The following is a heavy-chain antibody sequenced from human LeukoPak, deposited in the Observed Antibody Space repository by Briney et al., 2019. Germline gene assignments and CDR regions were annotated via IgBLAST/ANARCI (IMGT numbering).Heavy chain of an antibody. J-gene: IGHJ4*02. CDR2: IYYSGST. CDR3: ARVITLAAAGTGAVDY. Sequence: PSETLSLTCTVSGGSISSSSYYWGWIRQPPGKGLEWIGSIYYSGSTYYNPSLKSRVTISVDTSKNQFSLKLSSVTAADTAVYYCARVITLAAAGTGAVDYWGQGTLVTVSS. D-gene: IGHD6-13*01. CDR1: GGSISSSSYY. V-gene: IGHV4-39*07.